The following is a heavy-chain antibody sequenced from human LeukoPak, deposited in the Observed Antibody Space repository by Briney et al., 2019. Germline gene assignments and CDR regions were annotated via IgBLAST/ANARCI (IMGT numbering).Heavy chain of an antibody. J-gene: IGHJ6*04. Sequence: GGSLRLSCAASGFTFISYWMSWVRQAPGKGLEWVSAISGSGGSTYYADSVKGRFTISRDNAKNSLYLQMNSLRAEDTAVYYCARAPPAMVRGVMDVWGKGTTVTVSS. V-gene: IGHV3-21*01. D-gene: IGHD3-10*01. CDR1: GFTFISYW. CDR3: ARAPPAMVRGVMDV. CDR2: ISGSGGST.